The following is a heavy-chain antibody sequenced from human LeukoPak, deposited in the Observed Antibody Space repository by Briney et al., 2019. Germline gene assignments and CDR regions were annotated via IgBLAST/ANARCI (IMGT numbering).Heavy chain of an antibody. CDR1: GFTVSSNY. D-gene: IGHD2-2*01. J-gene: IGHJ4*03. V-gene: IGHV3-53*01. CDR3: ARSPRYCSSTSCFDY. Sequence: PGGSLRLSCAASGFTVSSNYMSWVRQAPAKGLEWVPVIYSGGNTYYADSVKGRFTISRDNSKNTLYLQMNSLRAEDTVVYYCARSPRYCSSTSCFDYWGQGTLVTVSS. CDR2: IYSGGNT.